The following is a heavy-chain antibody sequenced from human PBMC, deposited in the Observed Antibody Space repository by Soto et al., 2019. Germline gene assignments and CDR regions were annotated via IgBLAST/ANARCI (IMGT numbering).Heavy chain of an antibody. CDR3: ARVALGYDYADV. CDR2: INPSGDGT. CDR1: GYTFNAFY. V-gene: IGHV1-46*02. Sequence: ASVKVSCKAFGYTFNAFYMHWVRQAPGQELEWMGVINPSGDGTSYAQKFQGRVTMTGDTSTSIVYMELSSLRSEDTAVYYCARVALGYDYADVWGQGTTVTVSS. D-gene: IGHD4-17*01. J-gene: IGHJ6*02.